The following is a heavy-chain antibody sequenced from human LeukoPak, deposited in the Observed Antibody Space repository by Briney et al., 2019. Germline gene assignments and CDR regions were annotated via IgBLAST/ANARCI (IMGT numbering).Heavy chain of an antibody. CDR3: ARGKVRSSPMDV. J-gene: IGHJ6*02. Sequence: SETLSLTCTVSGGSISSGDYYWSWIRQPPGKGLEWIGYIYYSGSTYYNPSLKSRVTISVDTSKNQFSLKLSSVTAADTAVYYCARGKVRSSPMDVWGQGTTVTVSS. CDR2: IYYSGST. V-gene: IGHV4-30-4*01. D-gene: IGHD6-6*01. CDR1: GGSISSGDYY.